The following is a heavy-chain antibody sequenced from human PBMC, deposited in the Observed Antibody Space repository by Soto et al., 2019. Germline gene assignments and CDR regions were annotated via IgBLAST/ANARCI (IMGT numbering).Heavy chain of an antibody. CDR2: INPSGGST. CDR1: GYTFTSYY. J-gene: IGHJ4*02. D-gene: IGHD3-16*02. V-gene: IGHV1-46*01. Sequence: ASVKVSCKASGYTFTSYYMHWVRQAPGQGLEWMGIINPSGGSTSYAQKFQGRVTMTRDTSTSTVYMELSSLRSEDTAVYYCARDRNTFGGVIVFFDYWGQGTLVTVSS. CDR3: ARDRNTFGGVIVFFDY.